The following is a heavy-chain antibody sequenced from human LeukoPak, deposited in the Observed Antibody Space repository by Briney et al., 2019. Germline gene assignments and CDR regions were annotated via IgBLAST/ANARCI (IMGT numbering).Heavy chain of an antibody. CDR2: IYYSGST. CDR1: GGSISSGGYH. V-gene: IGHV4-31*03. J-gene: IGHJ4*02. Sequence: SETLSLTCTVSGGSISSGGYHWSWIRQHPGKGLEWIGYIYYSGSTYYNPSLKSRVTISVDTSKNQFSLKLTSVTAADTAVYYCARVLPSPGIAAATVLDYWGQGTLVTVSS. D-gene: IGHD6-13*01. CDR3: ARVLPSPGIAAATVLDY.